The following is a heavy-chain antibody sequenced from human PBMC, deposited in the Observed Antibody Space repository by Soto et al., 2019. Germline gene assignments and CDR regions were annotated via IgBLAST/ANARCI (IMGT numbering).Heavy chain of an antibody. D-gene: IGHD3-10*01. Sequence: QVQLVQSGAEVKKPGSSVKVSCKASGGTFSSYTISWVRQAPGQGLEWMGRIIPILGIANYAQKFQGRVTITADKSTSTAYMELSSLRSEDTAVYYCARMSHYYGSGCYLWGQGTLVTVSS. CDR1: GGTFSSYT. V-gene: IGHV1-69*02. CDR3: ARMSHYYGSGCYL. CDR2: IIPILGIA. J-gene: IGHJ4*02.